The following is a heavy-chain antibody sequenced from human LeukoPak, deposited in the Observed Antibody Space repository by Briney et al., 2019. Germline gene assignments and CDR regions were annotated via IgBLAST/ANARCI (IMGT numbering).Heavy chain of an antibody. Sequence: EASVKVSCKASGYTFTGYYMHWVRQAPGQGLEWMGWINAGNGNTKYSQKFQGRVTITRDTSASTAYMELSSLRSEDTAVYYCARGLYGDYGRSAFDIWGQGTMVTVSS. V-gene: IGHV1-3*01. CDR1: GYTFTGYY. J-gene: IGHJ3*02. D-gene: IGHD4-17*01. CDR2: INAGNGNT. CDR3: ARGLYGDYGRSAFDI.